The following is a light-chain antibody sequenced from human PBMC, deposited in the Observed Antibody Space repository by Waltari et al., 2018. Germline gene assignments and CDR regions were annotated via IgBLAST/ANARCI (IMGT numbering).Light chain of an antibody. CDR1: QSVGTS. V-gene: IGKV3-20*01. CDR2: GTF. Sequence: EYMLTQAPGILSLSPGERATLSCRASQSVGTSLAWYQQKRGQAPRLLIYGTFSRATGIPDRFSGSGSGTDFSLTISRLEPEDYAVYYCQHYVSLRGTFGEGNKVEIK. CDR3: QHYVSLRGT. J-gene: IGKJ1*01.